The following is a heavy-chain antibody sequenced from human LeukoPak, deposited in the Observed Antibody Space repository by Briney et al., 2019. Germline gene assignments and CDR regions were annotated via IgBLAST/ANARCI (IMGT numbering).Heavy chain of an antibody. Sequence: NTGTYIYYADSVKGRFTISRDNAQNSLFLQMNSLRDEDTAVYYCARGVPTGIDYFDYWGQGTLVTVSS. CDR2: NTGTYI. D-gene: IGHD1-1*01. V-gene: IGHV3-21*01. J-gene: IGHJ4*02. CDR3: ARGVPTGIDYFDY.